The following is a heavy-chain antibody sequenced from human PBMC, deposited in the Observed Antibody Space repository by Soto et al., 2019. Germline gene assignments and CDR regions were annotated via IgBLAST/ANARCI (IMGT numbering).Heavy chain of an antibody. J-gene: IGHJ4*02. Sequence: SETLSLTCTVSGGSISSYYWSWIRQPPGKGLEWIGYIYYSVSTNYNPSLKSRVTISVDTSKNQFSLKLSSVTAADTAVYYCAREGDGYTECWGKGNIVSVSP. D-gene: IGHD5-12*01. CDR2: IYYSVST. V-gene: IGHV4-59*01. CDR3: AREGDGYTEC. CDR1: GGSISSYY.